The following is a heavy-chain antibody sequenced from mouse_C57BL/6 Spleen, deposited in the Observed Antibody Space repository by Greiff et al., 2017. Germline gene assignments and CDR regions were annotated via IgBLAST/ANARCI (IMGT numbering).Heavy chain of an antibody. CDR2: IYPSDSET. CDR3: ARAVTTVVAFYYFDY. Sequence: QVQLQQPGAELVRPGSSVKLSCKASGYTFTSYWLDWVKQRPGQGLEWIGNIYPSDSETHYNQQFKDKATLTVDKSSSTAYMQLSSLTSEDSAVYYCARAVTTVVAFYYFDYWGQGTTLTVSS. V-gene: IGHV1-61*01. J-gene: IGHJ2*01. CDR1: GYTFTSYW. D-gene: IGHD1-1*01.